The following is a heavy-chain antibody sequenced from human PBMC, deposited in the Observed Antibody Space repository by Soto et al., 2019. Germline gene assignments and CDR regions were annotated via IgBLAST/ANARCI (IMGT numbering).Heavy chain of an antibody. CDR1: GGSISNYY. D-gene: IGHD5-18*01. CDR3: ARAGYSYEPGYYFDS. V-gene: IGHV4-59*01. CDR2: IYYTGRT. Sequence: QVQLQESGPGLVKPSETLSLTCTVSGGSISNYYWSWIRQPPGKGLEWIGFIYYTGRTNYIPSLMSRLTMPLHPSRSQCFLNLSSVTAADTAVYYCARAGYSYEPGYYFDSWGPGTLVTVSS. J-gene: IGHJ4*02.